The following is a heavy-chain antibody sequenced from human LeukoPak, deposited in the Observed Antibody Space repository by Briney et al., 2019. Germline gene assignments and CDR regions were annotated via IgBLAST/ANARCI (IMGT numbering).Heavy chain of an antibody. J-gene: IGHJ6*02. V-gene: IGHV3-21*01. CDR3: AREVGATPHYGMDV. CDR1: GFTFSSYS. D-gene: IGHD1-26*01. CDR2: ISSSSSYI. Sequence: GGSLRLSCAASGFTFSSYSMNWVRQAPGKGLEWVSSISSSSSYIYYADSVKGRFTISRDNAKNSLYLQMNSLRAEDTAVYYCAREVGATPHYGMDVWGQGTTVTVSS.